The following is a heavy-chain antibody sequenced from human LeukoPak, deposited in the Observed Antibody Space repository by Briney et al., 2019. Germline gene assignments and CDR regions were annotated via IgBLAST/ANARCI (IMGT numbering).Heavy chain of an antibody. J-gene: IGHJ4*02. CDR3: ATRMTTVYYFDS. D-gene: IGHD4-17*01. Sequence: SQTLSLTCTVSDASVTSYGYYWTWIRQHPGKGLEWIGYISYSGNTYYSSSLKSRANIALDSSTNQFSLRLRSVTAADTAMYYCATRMTTVYYFDSWGQGTPVTVSS. V-gene: IGHV4-31*03. CDR2: ISYSGNT. CDR1: DASVTSYGYY.